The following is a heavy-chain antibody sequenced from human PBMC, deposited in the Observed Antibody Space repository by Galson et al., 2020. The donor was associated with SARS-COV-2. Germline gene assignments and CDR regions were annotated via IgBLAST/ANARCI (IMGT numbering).Heavy chain of an antibody. CDR1: GGSITSGSYF. J-gene: IGHJ5*02. CDR2: IYASGTT. D-gene: IGHD2-2*01. CDR3: AREPRLAPAVGPGP. V-gene: IGHV4-61*02. Sequence: SQTLSLTCTVSGGSITSGSYFWSWIRQSAGKGLEWIGRIYASGTTKYNPSLKSRVSMSVDTAKNQLSLNVDSVTAADTGVYYCAREPRLAPAVGPGPWGQGILVTVSS.